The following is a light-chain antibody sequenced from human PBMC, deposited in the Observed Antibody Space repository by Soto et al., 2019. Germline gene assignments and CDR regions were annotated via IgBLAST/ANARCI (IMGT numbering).Light chain of an antibody. Sequence: DIQMTQSPSSLSASVGDRVTITWRASQSISSYLNWYQQKPGKAPKLLIYDASSLQSGVPSRFSGSGSGTDFTLAISSLQPEDFAAYDCQQSYSTPSFTFGPGTKVDIK. J-gene: IGKJ3*01. CDR2: DAS. V-gene: IGKV1-39*01. CDR1: QSISSY. CDR3: QQSYSTPSFT.